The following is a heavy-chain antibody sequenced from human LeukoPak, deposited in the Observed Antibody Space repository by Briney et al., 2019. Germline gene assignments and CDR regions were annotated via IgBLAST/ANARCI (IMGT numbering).Heavy chain of an antibody. CDR1: GFTFSSYS. D-gene: IGHD6-19*01. CDR2: ISSSSSYI. CDR3: ARDGGKIAVAPXY. J-gene: IGHJ4*01. Sequence: PGGSLGLSCAASGFTFSSYSMNWVRQAPGKGLEWVSSISSSSSYIYYADSVKGRFTISRDNAKNSLYLQMNSLRAEDTAVYYCARDGGKIAVAPXYWGXGXXVT. V-gene: IGHV3-21*01.